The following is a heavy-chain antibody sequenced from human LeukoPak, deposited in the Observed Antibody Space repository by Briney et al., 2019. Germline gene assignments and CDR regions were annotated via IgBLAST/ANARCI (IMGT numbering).Heavy chain of an antibody. CDR2: ISGSGGRT. CDR3: AKTYSGYSHFDY. V-gene: IGHV3-23*01. Sequence: GGSLRLSCAASGFTFSSYGMSWVRQAPGKGLEWVSVISGSGGRTYYADSVKGRFTISRDNSKNTLFLQMNSLRAEDTAVYYCAKTYSGYSHFDYWGQGTLVTVSS. D-gene: IGHD5-12*01. J-gene: IGHJ4*02. CDR1: GFTFSSYG.